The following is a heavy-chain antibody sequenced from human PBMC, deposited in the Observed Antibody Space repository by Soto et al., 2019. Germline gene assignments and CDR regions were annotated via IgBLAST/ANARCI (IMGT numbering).Heavy chain of an antibody. V-gene: IGHV3-13*05. CDR1: GFTFRNYD. CDR3: ARADTDFDGLDV. Sequence: EVQLVESGGGLVQPGGSLRLSCEASGFTFRNYDMHWVRQGTGKGLEWVSGISAAGDPDYADSVEGRFTISRENAQNSFFLQMHSLRVGDTAVYYCARADTDFDGLDVWGQGTTVIVSS. CDR2: ISAAGDP. J-gene: IGHJ6*02.